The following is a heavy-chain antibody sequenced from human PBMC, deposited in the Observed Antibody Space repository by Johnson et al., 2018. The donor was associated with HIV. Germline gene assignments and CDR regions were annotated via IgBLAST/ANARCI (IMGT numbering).Heavy chain of an antibody. CDR3: ARDGRWPRDAFDI. J-gene: IGHJ3*02. CDR1: GFTFSNYG. V-gene: IGHV3-30*02. Sequence: QVQLVESGGGLVQPGGSLRLSCAASGFTFSNYGMHWVRQAPGKGLEWVAFIRYDGDITYYADSVQGRFTISRDNSKNSLYLQMNSLRVEDTAVYYCARDGRWPRDAFDIWGQGTMVTVSS. D-gene: IGHD4-23*01. CDR2: IRYDGDIT.